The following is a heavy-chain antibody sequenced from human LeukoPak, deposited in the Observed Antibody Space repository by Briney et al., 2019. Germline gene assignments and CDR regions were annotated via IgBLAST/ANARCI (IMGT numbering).Heavy chain of an antibody. CDR1: GGSISSYY. J-gene: IGHJ6*03. Sequence: SETLSLTCAVSGGSISSYYWSWIRQPPGKGLEWIGYIYYSGSTNYNPSLKSRVTISVDTSKNQFSLKLSSVTAADTAVYYCARVDRQKGYYYYYYMDVWGKGTTVTVSS. V-gene: IGHV4-59*01. CDR3: ARVDRQKGYYYYYYMDV. CDR2: IYYSGST.